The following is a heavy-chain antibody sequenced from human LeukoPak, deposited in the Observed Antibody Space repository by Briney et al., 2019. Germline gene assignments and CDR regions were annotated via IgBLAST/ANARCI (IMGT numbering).Heavy chain of an antibody. CDR1: GGSFSGYY. CDR2: INHSGST. D-gene: IGHD3-10*01. Sequence: SETLSLTCAVYGGSFSGYYWSWIRQPPWKGLEWIGEINHSGSTNYNPSLKSRVTISVDTSKNQFSLKLSSVTAADTAVYYCARGSPAYYYGSGSYGYWGQGTLVTVSS. J-gene: IGHJ4*02. V-gene: IGHV4-34*01. CDR3: ARGSPAYYYGSGSYGY.